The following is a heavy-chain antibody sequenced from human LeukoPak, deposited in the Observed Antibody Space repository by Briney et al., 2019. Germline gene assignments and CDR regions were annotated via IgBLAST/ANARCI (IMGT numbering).Heavy chain of an antibody. J-gene: IGHJ4*02. CDR3: ARQDTAMVRLVDY. CDR1: GGSISSGGYY. D-gene: IGHD5-18*01. Sequence: PSQTLSLTCTVSGGSISSGGYYWSWIRQPAGKGLEWIGRIYTSGSTNYNPSLKSRVTISVDRSKNQFSLKLSSVTAADTAVYCCARQDTAMVRLVDYWGQGTLVTVSS. CDR2: IYTSGST. V-gene: IGHV4-61*02.